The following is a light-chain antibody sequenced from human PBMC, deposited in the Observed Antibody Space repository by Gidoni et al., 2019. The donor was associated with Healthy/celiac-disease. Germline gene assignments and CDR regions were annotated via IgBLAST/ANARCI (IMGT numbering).Light chain of an antibody. V-gene: IGKV1-9*01. CDR1: QGISSY. J-gene: IGKJ5*01. CDR3: QQLNSYPGT. CDR2: AAS. Sequence: DIQLTQSPSFLSASVGDRATITCRASQGISSYLAWYQQKPGKAPKLLIYAASTLQSGVPSRFSGSGSGTEFTLTISSLQPEDFATYYCQQLNSYPGTFGQGTRLEIK.